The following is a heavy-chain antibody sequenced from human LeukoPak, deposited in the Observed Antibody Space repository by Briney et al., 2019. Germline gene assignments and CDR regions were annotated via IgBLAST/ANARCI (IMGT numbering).Heavy chain of an antibody. CDR2: ISGSGDNNDNT. CDR3: AKSGSTGWYLDY. V-gene: IGHV3-23*01. Sequence: GGSLRLSCAASGFTFSTYAMSWVRQAPGKGLEWVSAISGSGDNNDNTYYADSVKGQFTISRDNSKNTLYLQMSSLRAEDAAVYYCAKSGSTGWYLDYWGQGTLVTVSS. D-gene: IGHD6-13*01. CDR1: GFTFSTYA. J-gene: IGHJ4*02.